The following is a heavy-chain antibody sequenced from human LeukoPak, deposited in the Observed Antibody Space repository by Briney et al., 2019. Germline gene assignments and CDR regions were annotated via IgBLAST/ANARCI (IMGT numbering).Heavy chain of an antibody. CDR1: GFTFSHYG. CDR3: AKAAQRGFDYSNSLEY. D-gene: IGHD4-11*01. CDR2: IWNDGSDK. Sequence: GGSLRLSCVASGFTFSHYGIHWVRQSPAKGLEWGSVIWNDGSDKYYRESLKGRVTISRDNSRNTVYLNMDRLRAEGTARYYCAKAAQRGFDYSNSLEYWGQGTLVTVS. V-gene: IGHV3-33*06. J-gene: IGHJ4*02.